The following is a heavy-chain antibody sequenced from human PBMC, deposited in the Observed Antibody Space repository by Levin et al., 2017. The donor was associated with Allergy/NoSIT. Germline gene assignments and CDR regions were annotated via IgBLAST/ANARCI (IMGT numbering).Heavy chain of an antibody. V-gene: IGHV4-39*01. D-gene: IGHD1-1*01. J-gene: IGHJ2*01. CDR3: AKNYGTTDWYFDL. Sequence: SETLSLTCTVSGGSISSSSYYWGWIRQPPGKGLEWIGSIYYSGSTYYNPSLKSRVTISVDTSKNQFSLKLSSVTAADTAVYYCAKNYGTTDWYFDLWGRGTLVTVSS. CDR1: GGSISSSSYY. CDR2: IYYSGST.